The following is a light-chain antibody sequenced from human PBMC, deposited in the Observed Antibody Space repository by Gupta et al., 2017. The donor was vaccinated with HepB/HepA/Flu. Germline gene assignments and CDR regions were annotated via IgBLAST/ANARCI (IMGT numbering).Light chain of an antibody. CDR1: SSNIGDHL. CDR3: GTGGGGRVAVV. V-gene: IGLV1-51*01. CDR2: DND. Sequence: QSVLTQPPSVSAAPGQTVTIPCSGSSSNIGDHLVSWYQQLPGTPPKLLIYDNDRPPSVIPACFSGSKSGTSAPIGITGLHTGEAAEYYSGTGGGGRVAVVFGGGTKLTV. J-gene: IGLJ2*01.